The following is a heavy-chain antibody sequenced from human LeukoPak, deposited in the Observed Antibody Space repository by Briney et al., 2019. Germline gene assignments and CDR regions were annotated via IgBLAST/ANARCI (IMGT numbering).Heavy chain of an antibody. V-gene: IGHV1-2*02. J-gene: IGHJ4*02. Sequence: ASVKVSCKASGYTFTGYYMHWVRQAPGQGLEWMGWINPNSVGTNYAQKFQGRVTMTRDTSISTAYMELSRLRSDDTAVYYCARDTSYSGSYPDYWGQGTLVTVSS. D-gene: IGHD1-26*01. CDR2: INPNSVGT. CDR3: ARDTSYSGSYPDY. CDR1: GYTFTGYY.